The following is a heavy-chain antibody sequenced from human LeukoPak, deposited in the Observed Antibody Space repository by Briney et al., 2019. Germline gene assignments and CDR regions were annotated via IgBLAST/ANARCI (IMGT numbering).Heavy chain of an antibody. J-gene: IGHJ3*02. D-gene: IGHD2-2*01. Sequence: SETLSLTCTVSGGSISSYYWSWIRQPPGKGLEWIGYIYYSGSTNYNPSLKSRVTISVDTSKNQFSLKLSSVTAADTAVYYCASQNRRPAAHAFDIWGQGTMVTVSS. CDR1: GGSISSYY. CDR2: IYYSGST. CDR3: ASQNRRPAAHAFDI. V-gene: IGHV4-59*01.